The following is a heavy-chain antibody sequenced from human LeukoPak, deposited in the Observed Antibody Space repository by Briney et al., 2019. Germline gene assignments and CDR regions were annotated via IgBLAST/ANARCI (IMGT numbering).Heavy chain of an antibody. CDR3: ARDVASWHFDY. CDR2: IKSDGSST. Sequence: GGSLSLSCAASGFTFSSHWMHWVRQAPGKGLVWLPRIKSDGSSTSYADSVKGRFTISRDNAKSTLYLQMNSLRADDTAVYFCARDVASWHFDYWGQGTLVTVSS. CDR1: GFTFSSHW. D-gene: IGHD2-2*01. V-gene: IGHV3-74*01. J-gene: IGHJ4*02.